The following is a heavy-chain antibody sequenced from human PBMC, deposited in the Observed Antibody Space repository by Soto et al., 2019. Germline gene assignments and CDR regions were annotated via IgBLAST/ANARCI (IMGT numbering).Heavy chain of an antibody. J-gene: IGHJ5*02. CDR3: AVVDSTGNWFEP. CDR2: MYYSGTT. Sequence: QLQLQESGPGLVKPSETLSLTCTVSGGSISSSDFYWGWLRQPPGKGLDFIGSMYYSGTTYYNPSLQNRITISVDTSKNQFSLKLISGNAADTAGYYCAVVDSTGNWFEPWGQGARVSVSS. CDR1: GGSISSSDFY. D-gene: IGHD6-19*01. V-gene: IGHV4-39*01.